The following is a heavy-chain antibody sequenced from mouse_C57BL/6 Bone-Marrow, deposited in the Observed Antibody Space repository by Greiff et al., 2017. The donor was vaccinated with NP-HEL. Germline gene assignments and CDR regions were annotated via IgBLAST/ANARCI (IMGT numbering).Heavy chain of an antibody. J-gene: IGHJ1*03. D-gene: IGHD1-1*01. CDR3: ARGYGSSYDWYFDV. CDR1: GYTFTSYW. V-gene: IGHV1-50*01. Sequence: VQLQQPGAELVKPGASVKLSCKASGYTFTSYWMQWVKQRPGQGLEWIGEIDPSDSYTNSNQKFKGKATLTVDTSSSTAYMQLSSLTSEDSAVDYCARGYGSSYDWYFDVWGTGTTVTVSS. CDR2: IDPSDSYT.